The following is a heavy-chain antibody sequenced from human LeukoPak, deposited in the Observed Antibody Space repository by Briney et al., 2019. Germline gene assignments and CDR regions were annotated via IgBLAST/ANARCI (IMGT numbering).Heavy chain of an antibody. CDR3: ARASPPYCSSTSCPTFDY. CDR2: IYYSGST. J-gene: IGHJ4*02. V-gene: IGHV4-39*07. CDR1: GGSISSNSYY. Sequence: SETLSLTCTVSGGSISSNSYYWGWIRQPPGKGLEWIGSIYYSGSTYYNPSLKSRVTISVDTSKNQFSLKLSSVTAADTAVYYCARASPPYCSSTSCPTFDYWGQGTLVTVSS. D-gene: IGHD2-2*01.